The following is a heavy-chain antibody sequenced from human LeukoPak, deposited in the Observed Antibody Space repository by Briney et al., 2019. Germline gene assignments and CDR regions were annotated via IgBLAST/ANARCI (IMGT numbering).Heavy chain of an antibody. CDR2: ISSSSSYI. CDR3: ARDLADSTLLGN. D-gene: IGHD2-15*01. CDR1: GFTFSSYG. Sequence: GGSLRLSCAASGFTFSSYGMNWVRQAPGKGLEWVSSISSSSSYIYYADSVKGRFTISRDNAMNSLYLQMNSLRAEDTAVYYCARDLADSTLLGNWGQGTLVTVSS. V-gene: IGHV3-21*01. J-gene: IGHJ4*02.